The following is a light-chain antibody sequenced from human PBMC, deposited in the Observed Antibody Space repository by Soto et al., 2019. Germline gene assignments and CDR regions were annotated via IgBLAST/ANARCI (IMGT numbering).Light chain of an antibody. CDR3: QPYNRYSLT. CDR2: DAS. J-gene: IGKJ4*01. V-gene: IGKV1-5*01. Sequence: DIQMTQSPSTLSASVGDRVTITCRASQSISSWLAWYQQKPGKAPKLLIYDASSLESGVPSRFSGSGSDTEFTLTINNLQPDDFATYHCQPYNRYSLTFGGGTKVEIK. CDR1: QSISSW.